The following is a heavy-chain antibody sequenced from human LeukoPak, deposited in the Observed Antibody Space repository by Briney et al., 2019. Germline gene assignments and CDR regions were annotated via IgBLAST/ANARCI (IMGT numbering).Heavy chain of an antibody. CDR2: ISGSGGST. V-gene: IGHV3-23*01. D-gene: IGHD4-17*01. CDR1: GFTFSSYA. Sequence: RGSLRLSCAASGFTFSSYAMSWVRQAPGKGLEWVSAISGSGGSTYYADSVKGRFTISRDNSKNTLYLQMNSLRAEDTAVYYCAKNAYGDYVGDYFDYWGQGTLVTVSS. J-gene: IGHJ4*02. CDR3: AKNAYGDYVGDYFDY.